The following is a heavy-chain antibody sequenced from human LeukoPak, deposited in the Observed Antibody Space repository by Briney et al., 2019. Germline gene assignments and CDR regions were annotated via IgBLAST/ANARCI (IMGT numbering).Heavy chain of an antibody. J-gene: IGHJ4*02. CDR1: GFNFASHW. V-gene: IGHV3-74*01. Sequence: GGSLRLSCAASGFNFASHWMHWVRQTPGKGLVWVSRVNSGGSGTSYADSVEGRFTISRDNAKYTLHLQMSSLRAEDTAVYYCAASLGPLTEYWGQGTLVTVSS. D-gene: IGHD7-27*01. CDR3: AASLGPLTEY. CDR2: VNSGGSGT.